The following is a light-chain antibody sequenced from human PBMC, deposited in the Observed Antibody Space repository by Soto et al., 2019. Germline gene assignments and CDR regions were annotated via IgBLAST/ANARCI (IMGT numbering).Light chain of an antibody. CDR3: QQYDTYPLT. Sequence: DVQMTQSPSSLSASVGDRVTITCRASQSINNWLAWYQQKPGKAPKFLIYDASTLETWVPSRFSGSAAGTEFTLTISGLQPEDVASYYCQQYDTYPLTFGGGTKVDIK. CDR2: DAS. J-gene: IGKJ4*01. V-gene: IGKV1-5*01. CDR1: QSINNW.